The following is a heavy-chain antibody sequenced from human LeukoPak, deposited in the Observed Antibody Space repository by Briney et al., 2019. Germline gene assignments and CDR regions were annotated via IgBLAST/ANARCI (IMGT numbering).Heavy chain of an antibody. CDR2: IYGGTGT. Sequence: PGGSLRLSCAASGFTVSNYYMSWLRQAPGKGLEWVSVIYGGTGTYYADSVKGRFTISRDNSKNTVYLQLNSLRVEDTALYYCARDASSGNDFYYWGQGTLVTVSS. D-gene: IGHD1-26*01. J-gene: IGHJ4*02. CDR1: GFTVSNYY. V-gene: IGHV3-53*01. CDR3: ARDASSGNDFYY.